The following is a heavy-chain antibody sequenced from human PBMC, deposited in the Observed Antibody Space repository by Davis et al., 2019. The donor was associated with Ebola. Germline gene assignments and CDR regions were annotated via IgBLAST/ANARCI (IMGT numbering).Heavy chain of an antibody. CDR3: AKDSGGYGGYYYYYGMDV. CDR1: GGSISSYY. D-gene: IGHD3-22*01. V-gene: IGHV4-59*01. CDR2: IYYSGST. J-gene: IGHJ6*02. Sequence: GSLRLSCTVSGGSISSYYWSWIRQPPGKGLEWIGYIYYSGSTNYNPSLKSRVTISVDTSKNQFSLKLSSVTAADTAVYYCAKDSGGYGGYYYYYGMDVWGQGTTVTVSS.